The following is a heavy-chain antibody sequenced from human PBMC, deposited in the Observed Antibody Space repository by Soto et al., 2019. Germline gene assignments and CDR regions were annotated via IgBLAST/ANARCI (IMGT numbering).Heavy chain of an antibody. J-gene: IGHJ4*02. Sequence: SETLSLTCTVSGGSISSYYWSWIRQPPGKGLEWIGYVHDSWGSHYNPSLKSRVAISLDTSKSQFSLKLTSVTATDTAVYYCARALAGEHFDYWGQGTLVTVSS. D-gene: IGHD6-19*01. V-gene: IGHV4-59*08. CDR3: ARALAGEHFDY. CDR1: GGSISSYY. CDR2: VHDSWGS.